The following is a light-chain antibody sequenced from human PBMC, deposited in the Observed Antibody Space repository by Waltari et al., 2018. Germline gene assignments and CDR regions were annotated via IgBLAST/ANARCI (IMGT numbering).Light chain of an antibody. CDR1: RSNVGGYKL. CDR2: EVD. CDR3: CSYAGSTFV. V-gene: IGLV2-23*02. J-gene: IGLJ7*01. Sequence: QSALTQPASVSGSPGQSITISSSGSRSNVGGYKLVSWYQRNPGKAPKLMIYEVDKRASGIPGRFSGSKSDSTASLTISGLQAEDEAVYYCCSYAGSTFVFGGGTQLTVL.